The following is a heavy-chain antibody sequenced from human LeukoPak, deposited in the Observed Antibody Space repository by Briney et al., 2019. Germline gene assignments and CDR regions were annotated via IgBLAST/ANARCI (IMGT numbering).Heavy chain of an antibody. D-gene: IGHD3-3*01. V-gene: IGHV4-38-2*01. CDR2: IYHSGST. CDR3: ASTIFGVVPKGYYYYYMDV. Sequence: SETLSLTCAVSGYSISSGYYWGCIRQPPGKGLEWIGSIYHSGSTYYNPSLKSRVTISVDTSKNQFSLKLSSVTAADTAVYYCASTIFGVVPKGYYYYYMDVWGKGTTVTVSS. CDR1: GYSISSGYY. J-gene: IGHJ6*03.